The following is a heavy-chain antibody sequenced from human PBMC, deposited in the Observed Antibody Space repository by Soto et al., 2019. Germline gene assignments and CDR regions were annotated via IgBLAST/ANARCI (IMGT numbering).Heavy chain of an antibody. CDR3: AKDHLLRFFEASYSFDY. CDR1: GFTFSSYA. J-gene: IGHJ4*02. CDR2: ISGSGGST. D-gene: IGHD3-3*01. Sequence: GGSLRLSCAASGFTFSSYAMSWVRQAPGKGLEWVSAISGSGGSTYYADSVKGRFTISRDNSKNTLYLQMNSLRAEDTAVYYCAKDHLLRFFEASYSFDYWGQGTLVTVSS. V-gene: IGHV3-23*01.